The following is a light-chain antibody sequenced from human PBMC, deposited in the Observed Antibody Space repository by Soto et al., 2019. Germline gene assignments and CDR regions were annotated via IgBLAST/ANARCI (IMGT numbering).Light chain of an antibody. CDR3: SSYTSASTLLYL. J-gene: IGLJ1*01. V-gene: IGLV2-14*01. Sequence: QSVLTQPASVSGPPGQSITISCTGTSSDVGGYNYVSWYQQHPGIAPKLLIYGVTNRPSGVSPRFSGSKSGNTASLTISGLQAEDEADYHCSSYTSASTLLYLFGTGTKLTVL. CDR2: GVT. CDR1: SSDVGGYNY.